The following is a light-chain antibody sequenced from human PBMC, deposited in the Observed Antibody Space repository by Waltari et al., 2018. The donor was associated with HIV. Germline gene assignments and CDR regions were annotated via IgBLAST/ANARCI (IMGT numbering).Light chain of an antibody. J-gene: IGLJ3*02. CDR3: QSYDSSLSAWV. CDR1: SSNIGADYH. CDR2: GHA. Sequence: QSVLTQPPSLSGAPGQTVTISCTGTSSNIGADYHVHWYQQLPGTAPNLLISGHAVRPSRVPDRFSGSKSGTSASLAITGLQAEDEADYYCQSYDSSLSAWVFGGGTKLTVL. V-gene: IGLV1-40*01.